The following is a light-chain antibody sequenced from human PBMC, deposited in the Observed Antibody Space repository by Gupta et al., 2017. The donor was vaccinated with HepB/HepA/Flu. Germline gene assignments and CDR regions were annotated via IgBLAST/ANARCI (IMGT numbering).Light chain of an antibody. CDR2: AAS. CDR3: QQSDSTPWT. V-gene: IGKV1-39*01. J-gene: IGKJ1*01. Sequence: DIQMTQSPSSLSASVGDRVTITCRASQSISSYLNWYQQKPGKAPKLLIYAASSLQSGVPSRFSGSGSGTDFTLTNSRLQPEDFATYYCQQSDSTPWTFGQGTKVEIK. CDR1: QSISSY.